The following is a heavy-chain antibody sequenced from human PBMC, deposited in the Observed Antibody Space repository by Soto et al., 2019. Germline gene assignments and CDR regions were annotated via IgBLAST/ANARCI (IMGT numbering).Heavy chain of an antibody. CDR2: IYYRGNT. V-gene: IGHV4-39*02. Sequence: QLQLQESGPGLVKPSETLSLTCTVSGGSISSSSYYWGWIRQPPGKGLEWIGSIYYRGNTYYNPSLKSRGTISVDTSKNQFSLKLSSVTAADTAVYYCAREGGGYCSGGSCQVDYWGQGTLVTVSS. CDR3: AREGGGYCSGGSCQVDY. D-gene: IGHD2-15*01. J-gene: IGHJ4*02. CDR1: GGSISSSSYY.